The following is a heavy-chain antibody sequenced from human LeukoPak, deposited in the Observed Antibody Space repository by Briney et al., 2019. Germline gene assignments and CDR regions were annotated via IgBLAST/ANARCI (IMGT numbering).Heavy chain of an antibody. CDR2: ISSSGSTI. CDR1: GFTFSSYE. J-gene: IGHJ3*02. D-gene: IGHD5-12*01. Sequence: HSGGSLRLSCAASGFTFSSYEMNWVRQAPGKGLEWVSYISSSGSTIYYADSVKGRFTISRDNAKNSLYLQTNSLRAEDTAVYYCARVGGWLRLNDAFDIWGQGTMVTVSS. CDR3: ARVGGWLRLNDAFDI. V-gene: IGHV3-48*03.